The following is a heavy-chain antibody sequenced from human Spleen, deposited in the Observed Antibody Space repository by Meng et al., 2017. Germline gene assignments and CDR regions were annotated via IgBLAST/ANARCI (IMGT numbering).Heavy chain of an antibody. CDR3: AKEGYYDSSGYYHPGEAFDI. J-gene: IGHJ3*02. CDR2: MNPNSGNT. Sequence: ASVKVSCKASGYTFISYDINWVRQATGQGLEWLGWMNPNSGNTGYAQKFQGRVTMTRDTSISTAYMELSSLRADDTAVYYCAKEGYYDSSGYYHPGEAFDIWGQGTMVTVSS. V-gene: IGHV1-8*01. D-gene: IGHD3-22*01. CDR1: GYTFISYD.